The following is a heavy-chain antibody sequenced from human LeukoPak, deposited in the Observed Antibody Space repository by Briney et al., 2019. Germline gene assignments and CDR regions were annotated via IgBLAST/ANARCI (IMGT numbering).Heavy chain of an antibody. V-gene: IGHV3-30*02. CDR2: IQNDGNDK. CDR3: ARDRNSGWYSRREYYFDY. J-gene: IGHJ4*02. CDR1: GLTFSTYG. D-gene: IGHD6-19*01. Sequence: HPGGSLRLSCAASGLTFSTYGMHWVRQAPGKGLEWVAFIQNDGNDKYYADSVKGRFTISRDNSKNTLYLQMNSLRAEDTAVYYCARDRNSGWYSRREYYFDYWGQGTLVTVSS.